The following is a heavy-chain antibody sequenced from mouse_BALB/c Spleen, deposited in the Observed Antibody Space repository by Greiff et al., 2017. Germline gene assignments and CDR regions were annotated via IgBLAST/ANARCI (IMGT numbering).Heavy chain of an antibody. CDR1: GFTFSNYW. CDR2: IRLKSNNYAT. CDR3: TITTGYFDY. J-gene: IGHJ2*01. V-gene: IGHV6-6*02. Sequence: EVKVEESGGGLVQPGGSMKLSCVASGFTFSNYWMNWVRQSPEKGLEWVAEIRLKSNNYATHYAESVKGRFTISRDDSKSSVYLQMNNLRAEDTGIYYCTITTGYFDYWGQGTTLTVSS. D-gene: IGHD1-1*01.